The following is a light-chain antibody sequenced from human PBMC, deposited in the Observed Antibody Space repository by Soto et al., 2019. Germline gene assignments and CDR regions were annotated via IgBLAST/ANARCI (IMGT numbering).Light chain of an antibody. J-gene: IGKJ1*01. V-gene: IGKV1-5*01. Sequence: IQMTQSPSTLSASVGDRLTFPFRASQSISIWLAWYQQKPGKAPKLLIYGASSLESEVPSRFSGSGSGTEFTLTISSLQPDDFATYYCQQYNSYSTFGQGTKVDIK. CDR3: QQYNSYST. CDR1: QSISIW. CDR2: GAS.